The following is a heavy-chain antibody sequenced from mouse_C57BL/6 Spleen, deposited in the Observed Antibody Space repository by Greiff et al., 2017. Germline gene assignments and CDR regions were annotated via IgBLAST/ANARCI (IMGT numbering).Heavy chain of an antibody. CDR1: GYAFSSSW. Sequence: VKLMESGPELVKPGASVKISCKASGYAFSSSWMNWVKQRPGKGLEWIGRIYPGDGDTNYNGKFKGKATLTADKSSSTAYMQLSSLTSEDSAVYFCAREGLGAMDYWGQGTSVTVSS. D-gene: IGHD2-4*01. CDR3: AREGLGAMDY. V-gene: IGHV1-82*01. CDR2: IYPGDGDT. J-gene: IGHJ4*01.